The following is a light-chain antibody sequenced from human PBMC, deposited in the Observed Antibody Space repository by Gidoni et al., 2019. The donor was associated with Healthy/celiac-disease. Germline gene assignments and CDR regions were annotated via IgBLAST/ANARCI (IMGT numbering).Light chain of an antibody. Sequence: DIQMTHSPSPLSASVGDRVTITCRASQSISSYLNWYQQKPGKAPKLLIYAASSLQSGVPSRFSGSGSGTDFTLTISSLQPEDFATYYCQQSYSTSCSFGQGTKLEIK. CDR3: QQSYSTSCS. V-gene: IGKV1-39*01. J-gene: IGKJ2*04. CDR2: AAS. CDR1: QSISSY.